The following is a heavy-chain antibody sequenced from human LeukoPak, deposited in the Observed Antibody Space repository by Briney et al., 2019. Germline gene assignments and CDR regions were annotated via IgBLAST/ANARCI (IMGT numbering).Heavy chain of an antibody. CDR3: ARGVRF. CDR2: IYYSGST. V-gene: IGHV4-31*03. J-gene: IGHJ4*02. Sequence: SETLSLTCTVSGDSISSGGYFWTWIRQHPGKGLEWIGYIYYSGSTYYNPSLKTRVTISVDTSKNQFSLKLTSVTAAVTAVYYCARGVRFWGQGTLVTVSS. CDR1: GDSISSGGYF. D-gene: IGHD3-16*01.